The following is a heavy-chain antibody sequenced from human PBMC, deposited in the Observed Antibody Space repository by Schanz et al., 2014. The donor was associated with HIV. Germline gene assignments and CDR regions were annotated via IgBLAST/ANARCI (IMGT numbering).Heavy chain of an antibody. J-gene: IGHJ5*02. V-gene: IGHV3-9*01. CDR2: ISWNSGNM. D-gene: IGHD1-1*01. CDR3: VRDQGTTWISGGNWFDP. Sequence: EVQLVESGGGLVKPGGSLRLSCAASGFTLEDYAMHWVRQAPGKGLEWVSGISWNSGNMVYADSVKGRFTVSRDNSKNTNTLYLQMNSLRAEDTAVYYCVRDQGTTWISGGNWFDPWGQGTLVTVSS. CDR1: GFTLEDYA.